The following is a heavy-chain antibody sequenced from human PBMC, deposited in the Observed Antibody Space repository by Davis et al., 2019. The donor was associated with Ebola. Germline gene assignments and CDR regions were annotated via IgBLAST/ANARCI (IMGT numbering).Heavy chain of an antibody. J-gene: IGHJ6*03. V-gene: IGHV1-69*05. Sequence: SVKVSCKASGGTFSSYAISWVRQAPGQGLEWMGGIIPIFGTANYAQKFQERVTITRDMSTSTAYMELSSLRSEDTAVYYCAAVRGAHVISHNMDVWGKGTTVTVSS. CDR3: AAVRGAHVISHNMDV. CDR2: IIPIFGTA. D-gene: IGHD2/OR15-2a*01. CDR1: GGTFSSYA.